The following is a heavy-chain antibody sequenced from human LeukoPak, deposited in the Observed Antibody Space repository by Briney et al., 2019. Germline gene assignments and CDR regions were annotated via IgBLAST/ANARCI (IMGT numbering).Heavy chain of an antibody. D-gene: IGHD6-13*01. CDR2: ISYDGSNK. Sequence: GGSLRLSCAASGFTLSSYWMSWVRQAPGKGLEWVAVISYDGSNKYYADSVKGRFTISRDNSKNTLYLQMNSLRAEDTAVYYCARVAAAEESYYYYYMDVWGKGTTVTVSS. V-gene: IGHV3-30-3*01. CDR1: GFTLSSYW. J-gene: IGHJ6*03. CDR3: ARVAAAEESYYYYYMDV.